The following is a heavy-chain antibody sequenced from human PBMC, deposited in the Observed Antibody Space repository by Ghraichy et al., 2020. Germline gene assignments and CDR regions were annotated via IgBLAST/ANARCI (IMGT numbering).Heavy chain of an antibody. CDR2: ISSSSSYI. Sequence: LSLTCAASGFTFSSYSMNWVRQAPGKGLEWVSSISSSSSYIYYADSVKGRFTISRDNAKNSLYLQMNSLRAEDTAVYYCARGGSGIIDLIDYWGQGTLVTVSS. CDR3: ARGGSGIIDLIDY. CDR1: GFTFSSYS. D-gene: IGHD6-19*01. J-gene: IGHJ4*02. V-gene: IGHV3-21*01.